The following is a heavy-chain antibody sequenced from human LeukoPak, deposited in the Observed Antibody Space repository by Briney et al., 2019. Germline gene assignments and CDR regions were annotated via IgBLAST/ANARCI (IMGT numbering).Heavy chain of an antibody. V-gene: IGHV4-38-2*02. D-gene: IGHD6-13*01. CDR2: IFHSGST. J-gene: IGHJ4*02. CDR1: GYSISSGYF. CDR3: ARETEQQLVYFDF. Sequence: PSETLSLTCTVSGYSISSGYFWGWIRQPPGQGLEWIGSIFHSGSTYYNPSLKSRLTISVDTSKNQFSLKLSSVTAADTAVYYCARETEQQLVYFDFWGQGTLVTVSS.